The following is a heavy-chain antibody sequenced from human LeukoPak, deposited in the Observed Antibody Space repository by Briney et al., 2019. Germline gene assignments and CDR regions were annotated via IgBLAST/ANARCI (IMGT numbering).Heavy chain of an antibody. Sequence: ASVKVSCKASGYTFTGYYMHWVRQAPGQGLEWMGWINPNSGGTNYAQKFQGRVTMTRDTSISTAYMELSRLRSDDTAVYYCARDGLLITGTVPLDYWGQGTLVTVSS. V-gene: IGHV1-2*02. D-gene: IGHD1-7*01. CDR3: ARDGLLITGTVPLDY. CDR2: INPNSGGT. J-gene: IGHJ4*02. CDR1: GYTFTGYY.